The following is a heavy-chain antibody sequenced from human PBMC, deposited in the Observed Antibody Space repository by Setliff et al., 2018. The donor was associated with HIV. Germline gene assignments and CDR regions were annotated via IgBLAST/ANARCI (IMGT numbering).Heavy chain of an antibody. J-gene: IGHJ4*02. Sequence: QPGGSLRLSCAASGFTFSSYGMHWVRQAPGKGLEWVAFIRYDGSNKYYADSLKGRFTISRDNSKNTLYLQMNSLRAEDTAVYYCAKIQNPQGYYYDSSGYYPHPGSPDYWGQGTLVTVSS. V-gene: IGHV3-30*02. CDR1: GFTFSSYG. CDR2: IRYDGSNK. D-gene: IGHD3-22*01. CDR3: AKIQNPQGYYYDSSGYYPHPGSPDY.